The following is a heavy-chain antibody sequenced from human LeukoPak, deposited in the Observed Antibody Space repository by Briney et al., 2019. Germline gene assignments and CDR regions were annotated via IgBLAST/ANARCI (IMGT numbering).Heavy chain of an antibody. CDR1: GYTFTGYY. V-gene: IGHV1-2*02. D-gene: IGHD6-19*01. J-gene: IGHJ4*02. Sequence: ASVKVSCEASGYTFTGYYMHWVRQAPGQGLEWMGWINPNSGGTNYAQKFQGRVTMTRDTSISTAYMELSRLRSDDTAVYYCARDLRYSSGWKLDYWGQGTLVTVSS. CDR2: INPNSGGT. CDR3: ARDLRYSSGWKLDY.